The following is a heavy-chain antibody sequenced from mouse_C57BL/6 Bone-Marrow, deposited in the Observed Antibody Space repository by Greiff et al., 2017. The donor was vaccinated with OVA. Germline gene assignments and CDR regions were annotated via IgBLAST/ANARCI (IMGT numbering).Heavy chain of an antibody. CDR3: ARRTMVTTDYAMDC. J-gene: IGHJ4*01. CDR2: IYPSDSET. CDR1: GYTFTSYW. V-gene: IGHV1-61*01. Sequence: QVQLQQPGAELVRPGSSVKLSCKASGYTFTSYWMDWVKQRPGQGLEWIGNIYPSDSETHYNQKFKDKATLTVDKSSSTAYMQLSSLTSEDSAVYYCARRTMVTTDYAMDCWGQGTSVTVSS. D-gene: IGHD2-2*01.